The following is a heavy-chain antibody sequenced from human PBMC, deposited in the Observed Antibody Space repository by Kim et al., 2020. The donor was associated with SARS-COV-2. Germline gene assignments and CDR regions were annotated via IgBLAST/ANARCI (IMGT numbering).Heavy chain of an antibody. J-gene: IGHJ5*02. CDR2: INHSGST. CDR3: ARGGDIRYFDWLFMYNWFDP. CDR1: GGSFSGYY. Sequence: SETLSLTCAVYGGSFSGYYWSWIRQPPGKGLEWIGEINHSGSTNYNPSLKSRVTISVDTSKNQFSLKLSSVTAADTAVYYCARGGDIRYFDWLFMYNWFDPWGQGTLVTVSS. D-gene: IGHD3-9*01. V-gene: IGHV4-34*01.